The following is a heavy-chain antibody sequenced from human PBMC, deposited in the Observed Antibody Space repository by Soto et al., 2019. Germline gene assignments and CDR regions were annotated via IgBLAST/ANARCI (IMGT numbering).Heavy chain of an antibody. D-gene: IGHD5-12*01. CDR3: ARVGGYSGYDSDWYFDL. CDR1: GFTFSSYE. V-gene: IGHV3-48*03. J-gene: IGHJ2*01. Sequence: GGSLRLSCAASGFTFSSYEMNWVRQAPGKGLEWVSYISSSGSTIYYADSVKGRFTISRDNAKNSLYLQMNSLRAEDTAVYYCARVGGYSGYDSDWYFDLWGRGILVTVSS. CDR2: ISSSGSTI.